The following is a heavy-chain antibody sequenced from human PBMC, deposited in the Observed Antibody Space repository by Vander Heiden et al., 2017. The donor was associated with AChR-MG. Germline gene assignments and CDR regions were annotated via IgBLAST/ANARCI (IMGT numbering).Heavy chain of an antibody. CDR2: IYSGGST. V-gene: IGHV3-53*02. Sequence: EVQLVETGGGLTQPGGSLRLSCAASGFTVSSNYMSGVRQAPGKGLEWVSVIYSGGSTYYADSVKGRFTISRDNSKNTLYLQMNSLRAEDTAVYYCTRYWVYYYYGMDVWGQGTTVTVSS. J-gene: IGHJ6*02. CDR1: GFTVSSNY. CDR3: TRYWVYYYYGMDV. D-gene: IGHD3-10*01.